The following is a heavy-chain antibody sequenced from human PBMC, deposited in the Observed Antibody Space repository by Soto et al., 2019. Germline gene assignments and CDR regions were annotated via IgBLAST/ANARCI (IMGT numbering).Heavy chain of an antibody. D-gene: IGHD3-10*01. CDR2: IYYNGGT. Sequence: PSETLSLTCTVSRVSVGSGYYYWSWIRQPPGRGLEWIGHIYYNGGTNYNPSLKSRVIISVDTSKNQFPLKLSSVTAADTAVYYCARGAVSLVRGPFDPWGQGTLVTVSS. J-gene: IGHJ5*02. V-gene: IGHV4-61*01. CDR1: RVSVGSGYYY. CDR3: ARGAVSLVRGPFDP.